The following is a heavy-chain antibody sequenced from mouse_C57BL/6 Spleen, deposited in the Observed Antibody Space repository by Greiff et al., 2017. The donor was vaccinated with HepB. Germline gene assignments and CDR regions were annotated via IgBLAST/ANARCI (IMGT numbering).Heavy chain of an antibody. V-gene: IGHV3-6*01. CDR2: ISYDGSN. CDR3: ARAVYYGNFFDY. J-gene: IGHJ2*01. D-gene: IGHD2-1*01. CDR1: GYSITSGYY. Sequence: EVQLQQSGPGLVKPSQSLSLTCSVTGYSITSGYYWNWIRQFPGNKLEWMGYISYDGSNNYNPSLKNRISITRDTSKNQFFLKLNSVTTEDTATYYCARAVYYGNFFDYWGQGTTLTVSS.